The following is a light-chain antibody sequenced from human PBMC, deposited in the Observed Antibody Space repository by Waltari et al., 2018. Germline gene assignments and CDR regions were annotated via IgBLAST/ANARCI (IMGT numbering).Light chain of an antibody. CDR1: QSLGSY. Sequence: EIVLTQSPATLSLSPGERATLSCMASQSLGSYLAWYQQKPGLPPRLLIYDASNRATGIPARFSGSGSGTDFTLTISSLEPEDFAVYFCQHRANSWTFGQGTKVEIK. V-gene: IGKV3-11*01. CDR3: QHRANSWT. J-gene: IGKJ1*01. CDR2: DAS.